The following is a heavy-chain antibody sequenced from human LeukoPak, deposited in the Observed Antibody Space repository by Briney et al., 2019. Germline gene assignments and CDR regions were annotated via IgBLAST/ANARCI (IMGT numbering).Heavy chain of an antibody. CDR2: IKEDGSEK. V-gene: IGHV3-7*01. CDR3: ARVGATRCFDF. D-gene: IGHD6-6*01. Sequence: AGSLRLSCAASGFTFSSYWMTWVLQAPGKGLEWVANIKEDGSEKFYVDSVKGRFTISRDNAKNSVFLQVNSLRGDATAVYYCARVGATRCFDFWGQGILVTVSS. J-gene: IGHJ4*02. CDR1: GFTFSSYW.